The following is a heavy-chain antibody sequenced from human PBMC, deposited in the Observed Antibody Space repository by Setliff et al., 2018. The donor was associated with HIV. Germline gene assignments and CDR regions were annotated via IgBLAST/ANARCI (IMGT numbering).Heavy chain of an antibody. J-gene: IGHJ5*02. CDR1: GYSFINYG. D-gene: IGHD3-10*01. Sequence: GASVKVSCKASGYSFINYGISWVRQAPGQGLEWMGWISAYNGNTNYAQKFQGRVTITRDTSAKIAYMEPSSLTSEDTAVYYYATDPTSRAYGSGSFGWLDPWGQGTLVTVSS. CDR2: ISAYNGNT. V-gene: IGHV1-18*01. CDR3: ATDPTSRAYGSGSFGWLDP.